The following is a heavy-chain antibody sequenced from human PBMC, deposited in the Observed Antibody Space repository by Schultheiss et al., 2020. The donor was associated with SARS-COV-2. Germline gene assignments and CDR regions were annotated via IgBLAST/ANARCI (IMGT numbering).Heavy chain of an antibody. CDR2: IGSAGDT. CDR3: ARDRRSLGGYYFDY. Sequence: GESLKISCAASGFTFSSYAMSWVRQAPGKGLEWVSPIGSAGDTYSPGSVKGRYTISRDNAKNSLYLQMNSLRAEDTAVYYCARDRRSLGGYYFDYWGQGTLVTVSS. J-gene: IGHJ4*02. V-gene: IGHV3-23*01. D-gene: IGHD4-23*01. CDR1: GFTFSSYA.